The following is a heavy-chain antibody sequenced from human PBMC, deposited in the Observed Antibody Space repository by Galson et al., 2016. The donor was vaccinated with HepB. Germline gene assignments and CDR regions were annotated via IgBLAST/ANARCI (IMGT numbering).Heavy chain of an antibody. V-gene: IGHV3-66*01. CDR3: ARVGYCTSSNCYTGFYYGMDV. D-gene: IGHD2-2*02. J-gene: IGHJ6*02. CDR2: IYFGGAT. CDR1: GLTVSDNH. Sequence: SLRLSCAASGLTVSDNHMSWVRQAPGKGLEWVSVIYFGGATYYADSVKGRFTVSRDRSKNTVYLQLNSLRAEDTAVYYCARVGYCTSSNCYTGFYYGMDVGGQGSTVTVAS.